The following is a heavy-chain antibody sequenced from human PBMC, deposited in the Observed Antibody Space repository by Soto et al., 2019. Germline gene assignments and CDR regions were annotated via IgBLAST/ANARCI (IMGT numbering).Heavy chain of an antibody. CDR1: GFPFSTNW. V-gene: IGHV3-74*01. Sequence: GGSLRLSCAASGFPFSTNWMHWVRQAPGKGLVWVSRITDDGSSTYYADSVKGRFTISRDNSKNTLYLQMNSLRAEDTAVYYCARVLYSSSLDAFDIWGQGTMVTVSS. D-gene: IGHD6-13*01. CDR2: ITDDGSST. CDR3: ARVLYSSSLDAFDI. J-gene: IGHJ3*02.